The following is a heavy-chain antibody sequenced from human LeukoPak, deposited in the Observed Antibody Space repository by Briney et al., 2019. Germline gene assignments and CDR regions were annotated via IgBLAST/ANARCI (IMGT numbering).Heavy chain of an antibody. CDR2: IYYSGGT. J-gene: IGHJ4*02. Sequence: PSETLSLTCTVSGGSISSYYWSWIRQPPGKGLEWMGYIYYSGGTNYSPALKSRVTISVETSKNQFSLKLSSVTAADTAVYYCARDPIVGATENYFDYWGQGTLVTVSS. CDR1: GGSISSYY. CDR3: ARDPIVGATENYFDY. V-gene: IGHV4-59*01. D-gene: IGHD1-26*01.